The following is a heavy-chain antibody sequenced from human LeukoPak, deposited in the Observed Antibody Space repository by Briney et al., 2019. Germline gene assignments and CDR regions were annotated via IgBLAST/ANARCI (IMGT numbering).Heavy chain of an antibody. Sequence: SETLSLTCAVSGVSLDDYYWSGVRQTPGKGLEWIGEINHSGYTNDSPSLKSRVTLSIDTSRKQFSLNLRSVTVADTGIYYCTRMTAGHDYWGQGTLVTVSS. J-gene: IGHJ4*02. CDR2: INHSGYT. CDR3: TRMTAGHDY. CDR1: GVSLDDYY. D-gene: IGHD2-21*02. V-gene: IGHV4-34*01.